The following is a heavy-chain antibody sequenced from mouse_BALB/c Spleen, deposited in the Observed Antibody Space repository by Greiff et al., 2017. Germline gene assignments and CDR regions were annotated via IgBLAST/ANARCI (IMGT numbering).Heavy chain of an antibody. J-gene: IGHJ1*01. CDR2: IYPGDGDT. D-gene: IGHD1-1*01. V-gene: IGHV1-82*01. Sequence: QVQLQQSGPELVKPGASVKISCKASGYAFSSSWMNWVKQRPGQGLEWIGRIYPGDGDTNYNGKFKGKATLTADKSSSTAYMQLSSLTSVDSAVYFCARRGYYGSYWYFDVWGAGTTVTVSS. CDR3: ARRGYYGSYWYFDV. CDR1: GYAFSSSW.